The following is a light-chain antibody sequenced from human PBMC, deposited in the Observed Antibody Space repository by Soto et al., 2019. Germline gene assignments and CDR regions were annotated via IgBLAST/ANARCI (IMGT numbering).Light chain of an antibody. V-gene: IGKV3-11*01. CDR1: QSVSSY. CDR2: DAS. Sequence: EIVLTQSPATLSLSPGERATLSCRASQSVSSYLAWYQQKPGQAPMLLIYDASNRGTGIPARFSGSGSGTDFTLAISCQEPEDFAVYYCQQRSSGYCTFGPGTKVDIK. J-gene: IGKJ3*01. CDR3: QQRSSGYCT.